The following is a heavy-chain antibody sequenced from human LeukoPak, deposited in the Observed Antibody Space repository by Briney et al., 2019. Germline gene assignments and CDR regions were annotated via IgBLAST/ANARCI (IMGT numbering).Heavy chain of an antibody. CDR1: GFTFRNYA. CDR2: ISGSGDTI. CDR3: AKAGGYYGSGSHFDY. J-gene: IGHJ4*02. V-gene: IGHV3-23*01. D-gene: IGHD3-10*01. Sequence: GGSLRLSCAASGFTFRNYAMSWVRQAPGKGLEWVSAISGSGDTIYYADSVKGRFTISRDNSKNTLYLQMNSLRAEDTAVYYCAKAGGYYGSGSHFDYWGQGTLVTVSS.